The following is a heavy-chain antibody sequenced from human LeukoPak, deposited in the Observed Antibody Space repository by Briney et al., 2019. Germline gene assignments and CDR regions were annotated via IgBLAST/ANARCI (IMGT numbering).Heavy chain of an antibody. V-gene: IGHV3-11*01. CDR1: GFTFSDYY. Sequence: GGSLRLSCAASGFTFSDYYMSWIRQAPGKGLEWVSYISSSGSTIYYADSVKGRFTISRDNAKNSLYLQVNSLRAEDTAVYYCAREWGSSSSGPFADYWGQGTLVTVSS. D-gene: IGHD3-10*01. J-gene: IGHJ4*02. CDR2: ISSSGSTI. CDR3: AREWGSSSSGPFADY.